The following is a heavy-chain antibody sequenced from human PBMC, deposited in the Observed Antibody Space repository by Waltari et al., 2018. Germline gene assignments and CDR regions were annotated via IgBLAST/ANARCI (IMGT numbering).Heavy chain of an antibody. CDR1: GSTFSTYG. D-gene: IGHD2-15*01. CDR3: TRWAGNRMTGYHMDV. J-gene: IGHJ6*03. Sequence: QVQLVESGGGVVQPASPLRRSCAASGSTFSTYGMNWVRQAPGKGLEWLARISDADGGSKQYADSVRGRFTIARDNSKNTVYLQMNSLRAEDTAIYYCTRWAGNRMTGYHMDVWGKGTTVTVSS. V-gene: IGHV3-33*05. CDR2: ISDADGGSK.